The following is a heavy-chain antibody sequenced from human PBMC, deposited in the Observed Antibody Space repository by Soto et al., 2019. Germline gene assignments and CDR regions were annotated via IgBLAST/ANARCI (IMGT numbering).Heavy chain of an antibody. CDR1: GFTFSSYA. CDR2: ISGSGGST. CDR3: AKSRIVVVYYYYYGMDV. Sequence: EVQLLESGGGLVQPGGSLRLSCAASGFTFSSYAMSWVRQAPGKGLEWVSAISGSGGSTYYADSVKGRFTISRDNSKNTLYLQMNSLRAEDTAVYYCAKSRIVVVYYYYYGMDVWGQGTTVTVSS. J-gene: IGHJ6*02. D-gene: IGHD3-22*01. V-gene: IGHV3-23*01.